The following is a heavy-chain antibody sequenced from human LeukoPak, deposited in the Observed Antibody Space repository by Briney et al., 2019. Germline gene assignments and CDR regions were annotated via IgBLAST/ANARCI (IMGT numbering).Heavy chain of an antibody. D-gene: IGHD1-26*01. CDR2: ISGSAGST. V-gene: IGHV3-23*01. Sequence: GGSLRLSCAASGFTFSNYAMTWVRQAPGKGLEWVSTISGSAGSTFYADSVKGRFTISRDNSKNTLFLQMSSLRDEDTAVYHCAKGGELLVVPYFDYWGQGTLVTVSS. CDR3: AKGGELLVVPYFDY. CDR1: GFTFSNYA. J-gene: IGHJ4*02.